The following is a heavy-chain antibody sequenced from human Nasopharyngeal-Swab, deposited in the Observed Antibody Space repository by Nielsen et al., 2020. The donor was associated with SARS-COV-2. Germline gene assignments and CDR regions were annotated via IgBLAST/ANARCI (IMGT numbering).Heavy chain of an antibody. J-gene: IGHJ6*02. CDR2: ISSSSSYI. V-gene: IGHV3-21*01. Sequence: GESLKISCAASGFTFSSYSTNWVRQAPGKGLEWVSSISSSSSYIYYADSVKGRFTISRDNAKNSLYLQMNSLRAEDTAVYYCARGQYCSSTSCYARGYYYYYGMDVWGQGTTVTVSS. D-gene: IGHD2-2*01. CDR1: GFTFSSYS. CDR3: ARGQYCSSTSCYARGYYYYYGMDV.